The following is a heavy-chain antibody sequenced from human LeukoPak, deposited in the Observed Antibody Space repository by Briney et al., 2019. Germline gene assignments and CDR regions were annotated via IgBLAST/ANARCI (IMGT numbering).Heavy chain of an antibody. CDR3: ARDLTAAGYFDF. CDR1: GDSITSLY. Sequence: PSETLSLSSTVSGDSITSLYWTWLRQPPGKGLEWIGYIYHSGSTNYNPSLKSRVTISVDTSKNQFSLKLSSVTTADTAVYYCARDLTAAGYFDFWSQGTVVTVSS. D-gene: IGHD6-13*01. V-gene: IGHV4-59*11. CDR2: IYHSGST. J-gene: IGHJ4*02.